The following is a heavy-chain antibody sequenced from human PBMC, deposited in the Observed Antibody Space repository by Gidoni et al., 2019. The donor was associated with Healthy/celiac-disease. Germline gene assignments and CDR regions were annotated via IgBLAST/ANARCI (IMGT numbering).Heavy chain of an antibody. V-gene: IGHV3-15*01. Sequence: EVQLVESGGGLVKPGGSRRLSCAASGFTFSNAWMSWVRQAPGKGLEWVGRIKSKTDGGTTDYAAPVKGRFTISRDDSKNTLYLQMNSLKTEDTAVYYCTTERRSGSYSYYYMDVWGKGTTVTVSS. CDR1: GFTFSNAW. D-gene: IGHD1-26*01. J-gene: IGHJ6*03. CDR3: TTERRSGSYSYYYMDV. CDR2: IKSKTDGGTT.